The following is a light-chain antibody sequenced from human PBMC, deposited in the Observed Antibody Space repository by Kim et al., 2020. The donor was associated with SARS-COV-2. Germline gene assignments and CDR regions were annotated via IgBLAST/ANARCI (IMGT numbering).Light chain of an antibody. V-gene: IGLV2-23*02. CDR2: EVS. J-gene: IGLJ2*01. CDR3: CSYAGSSTSVV. Sequence: SFTIACTGTSGDVGSYNLVSWYQQHPGKAPKLMIYEVSKRPSGVSNRFSGSKSGNTASLTISGLQAEDEADYYCCSYAGSSTSVVFGGGTQLTVL. CDR1: SGDVGSYNL.